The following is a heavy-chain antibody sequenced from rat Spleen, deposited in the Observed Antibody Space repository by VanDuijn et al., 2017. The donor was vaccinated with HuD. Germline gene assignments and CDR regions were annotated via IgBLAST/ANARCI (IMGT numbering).Heavy chain of an antibody. CDR1: GFIFSDYY. V-gene: IGHV5-25*01. J-gene: IGHJ3*01. D-gene: IGHD2-7*01. CDR3: VSHGARISRFAY. CDR2: ISPSGGSA. Sequence: EVQLVESGGGLVQPGRSLKLSCAASGFIFSDYYMAWVRQAPTKGLEWVASISPSGGSAYYRDSVKGRFTISRDNAKSTLYLQMDSLRSEDTATYYCVSHGARISRFAYWGQGTLVTVSS.